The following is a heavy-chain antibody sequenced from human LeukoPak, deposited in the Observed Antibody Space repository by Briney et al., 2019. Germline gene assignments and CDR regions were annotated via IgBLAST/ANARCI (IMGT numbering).Heavy chain of an antibody. CDR3: ARLTTVTNDGVY. D-gene: IGHD4-17*01. CDR2: ISSGSGTI. J-gene: IGHJ4*02. V-gene: IGHV3-48*01. CDR1: GFTFSTYN. Sequence: GGSLRLSCAASGFTFSTYNMNWVRQAPGKGLEWVSYISSGSGTIYYADSVKGRFTISRDNAKISLYLQMNSLRAEDTAVYYCARLTTVTNDGVYWGQGTLVTVSS.